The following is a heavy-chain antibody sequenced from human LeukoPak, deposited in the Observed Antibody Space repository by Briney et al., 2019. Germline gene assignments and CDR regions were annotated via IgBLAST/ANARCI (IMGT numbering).Heavy chain of an antibody. V-gene: IGHV1-58*02. Sequence: SVKVSCKASGFTFSNSAMQWVRQARGQRLEWIGWIIVCSGKTQYAQNFQERVTITRAMSTNTAYLELSSLRCEDTAVYYCAAELYSGSYGRCCSFAFWGEGTQVTVSS. CDR3: AAELYSGSYGRCCSFAF. D-gene: IGHD1-26*01. CDR1: GFTFSNSA. J-gene: IGHJ4*02. CDR2: IIVCSGKT.